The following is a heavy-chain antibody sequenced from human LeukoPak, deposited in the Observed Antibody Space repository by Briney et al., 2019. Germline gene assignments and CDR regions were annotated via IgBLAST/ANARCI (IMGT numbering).Heavy chain of an antibody. J-gene: IGHJ4*02. Sequence: GESLKISCKGSGYSFTSYWIGWVRQMPGKGLEWMGIIYPGDSDTRYSPSFQGQVTISADKSISTAYLQWSSLKASDTAMYYCATQSGDWGEGGVFDYWGQGTLVTVSS. CDR1: GYSFTSYW. V-gene: IGHV5-51*01. CDR2: IYPGDSDT. D-gene: IGHD7-27*01. CDR3: ATQSGDWGEGGVFDY.